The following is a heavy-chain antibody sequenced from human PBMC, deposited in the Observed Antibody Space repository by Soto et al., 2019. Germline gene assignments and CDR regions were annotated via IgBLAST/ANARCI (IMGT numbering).Heavy chain of an antibody. V-gene: IGHV1-18*04. CDR3: EAAGWYGVSFDL. D-gene: IGHD6-19*01. Sequence: ASVKGSSKAAGYTFTTYGINWVRQAPGQGREWMGWISGYNGKTYYAQNYEVSLTMTTXXXXXXAXMXLXNXRSDXTAVYYCEAAGWYGVSFDLWGQGRMVTASS. CDR1: GYTFTTYG. J-gene: IGHJ3*01. CDR2: ISGYNGKT.